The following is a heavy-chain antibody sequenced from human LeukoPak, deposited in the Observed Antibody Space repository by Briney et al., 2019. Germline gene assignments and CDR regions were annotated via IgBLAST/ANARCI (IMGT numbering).Heavy chain of an antibody. Sequence: GESLKISCKGSGHSFTSYWIGWVRQMPGKGLEWMGIIYPGASDTRYSPSFQGQVTISAGKSISTAYLQWSSLKASDTAMYYCARRYCSGGSCFDSWGQGTLVTVSS. CDR2: IYPGASDT. CDR1: GHSFTSYW. D-gene: IGHD2-15*01. CDR3: ARRYCSGGSCFDS. J-gene: IGHJ4*02. V-gene: IGHV5-51*01.